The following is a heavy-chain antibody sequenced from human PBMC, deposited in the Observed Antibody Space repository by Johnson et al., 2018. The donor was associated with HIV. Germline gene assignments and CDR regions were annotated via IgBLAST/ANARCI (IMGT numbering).Heavy chain of an antibody. CDR2: ISYDESNK. D-gene: IGHD1-20*01. V-gene: IGHV3-30*14. CDR3: ARGIPTLPLTGTRGFDI. J-gene: IGHJ3*02. Sequence: QVQLVESGGGVVQPGRSLRLSCAASGFTFSNYAIHWVRQAPGKGLEWVAVISYDESNKYYVDSVKGRFTVSRDNSNNTLYLQMGSLRAEDMAVYYCARGIPTLPLTGTRGFDIWGQGTMVTVSS. CDR1: GFTFSNYA.